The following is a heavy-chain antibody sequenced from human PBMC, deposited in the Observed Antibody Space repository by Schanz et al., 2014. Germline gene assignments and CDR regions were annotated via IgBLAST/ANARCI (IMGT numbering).Heavy chain of an antibody. CDR2: MNESHSTI. V-gene: IGHV3-23*01. D-gene: IGHD3-22*01. J-gene: IGHJ4*02. Sequence: EMQLLESGGGLIQPGGSLRLSCAASGFTFSTHAMSWVRQARGKGLEWVSAMNESHSTIYYADSVRGRFTISRDNAENTLFLQMNSLRAEDTAVYYCARVDSSGYFFDNWGQGTMVTVSS. CDR3: ARVDSSGYFFDN. CDR1: GFTFSTHA.